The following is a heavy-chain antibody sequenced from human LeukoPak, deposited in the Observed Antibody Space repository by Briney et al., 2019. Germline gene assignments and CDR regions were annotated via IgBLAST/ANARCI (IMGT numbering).Heavy chain of an antibody. CDR2: IYNGVNT. CDR1: GASVSSASY. Sequence: SETLSLTCTVPGASVSSASYWSWIRQPPGKGVEWIAHIYNGVNTNYNPSLKSRVTISVDTSKNQFSLRLNSATAADTAVYYCARSRAFNSGAFDPWGQGSLVTVSS. J-gene: IGHJ5*02. CDR3: ARSRAFNSGAFDP. D-gene: IGHD1-26*01. V-gene: IGHV4-61*01.